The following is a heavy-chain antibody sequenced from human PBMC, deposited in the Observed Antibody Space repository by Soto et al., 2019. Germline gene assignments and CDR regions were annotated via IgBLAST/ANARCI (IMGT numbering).Heavy chain of an antibody. CDR3: ARESGGATATLDYYYFYMGV. J-gene: IGHJ6*03. V-gene: IGHV1-2*02. CDR2: INPNGGAT. CDR1: GDSFSAFY. D-gene: IGHD5-12*01. Sequence: QVQLVQSGAEVKKPGASVKVSCKTSGDSFSAFYLHWVRQAPGQGLEWLGWINPNGGATKYAQTFRGRVAMTRDTSIRTAYLELSSLRSDDTAIYYCARESGGATATLDYYYFYMGVWGKGTTVTVSS.